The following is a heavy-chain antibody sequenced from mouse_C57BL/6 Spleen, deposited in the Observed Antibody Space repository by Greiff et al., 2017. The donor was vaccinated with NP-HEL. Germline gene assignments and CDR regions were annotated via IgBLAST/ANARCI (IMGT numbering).Heavy chain of an antibody. D-gene: IGHD2-2*01. CDR2: IDPSDSET. V-gene: IGHV1-52*01. CDR3: ARPPFYGYDLAWFAY. J-gene: IGHJ3*01. CDR1: GYTFTSYW. Sequence: QVQLQQPGAELVRPGSSVKLSCKASGYTFTSYWMHWVKQRPIQGLEWIGNIDPSDSETHYNQKFKDKATLTVDKSSSTAYMQLSSLTSEDSAVYYCARPPFYGYDLAWFAYWGQGTLVTVSA.